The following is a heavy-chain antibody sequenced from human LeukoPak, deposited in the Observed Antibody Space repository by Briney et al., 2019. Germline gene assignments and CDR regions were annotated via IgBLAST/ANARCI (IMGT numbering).Heavy chain of an antibody. CDR3: ARDQSTFYYDTSGYYYDAFDY. V-gene: IGHV1-18*01. J-gene: IGHJ4*02. CDR2: ISAYNGNT. D-gene: IGHD3-22*01. Sequence: ASVKVSCKASGYTFTSYGISWVRQAPGQGLEWMGWISAYNGNTNYAQKLQGRVTMTTDTSTSTAYMELRSLRSDDTAVYYCARDQSTFYYDTSGYYYDAFDYWGQGTLVTVSS. CDR1: GYTFTSYG.